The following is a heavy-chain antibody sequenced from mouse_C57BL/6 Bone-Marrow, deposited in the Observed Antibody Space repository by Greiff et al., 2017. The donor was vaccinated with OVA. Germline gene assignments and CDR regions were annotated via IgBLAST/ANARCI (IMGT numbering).Heavy chain of an antibody. CDR2: ISYDGSN. Sequence: EVQLVESGPGLVKPSQSLSLTCSVTGYSITSGYYWNWIRQFPGNKLEWMGYISYDGSNNYNPSLKNRISITRDTSKNQFFLKLNSVTTEDTATYYCARSWTWGQGTLVTVSA. V-gene: IGHV3-6*01. CDR3: ARSWT. CDR1: GYSITSGYY. J-gene: IGHJ3*01.